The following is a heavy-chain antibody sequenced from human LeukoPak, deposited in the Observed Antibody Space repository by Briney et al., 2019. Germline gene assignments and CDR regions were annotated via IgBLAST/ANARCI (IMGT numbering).Heavy chain of an antibody. V-gene: IGHV5-51*01. CDR1: GYSFTSYW. Sequence: PGESLKISCKGSGYSFTSYWIGWVRQMPGKGLEWVGIIYPDDSETRYSPSFQDQVTISADKSISTAYLQWSSLKASDTAMYYCARHYPGGDYFIDYGGQGTLVTVSS. J-gene: IGHJ4*02. CDR3: ARHYPGGDYFIDY. D-gene: IGHD4-17*01. CDR2: IYPDDSET.